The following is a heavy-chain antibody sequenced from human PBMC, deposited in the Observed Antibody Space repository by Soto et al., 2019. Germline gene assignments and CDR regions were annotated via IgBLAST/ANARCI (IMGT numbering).Heavy chain of an antibody. CDR1: GYSFTSYW. D-gene: IGHD2-21*02. J-gene: IGHJ6*02. CDR2: IYPGDSDT. V-gene: IGHV5-51*01. CDR3: ARWVVTATNYYYGMDV. Sequence: PGESLKISCKGSGYSFTSYWIGWVRQMPGKGLEWMGIIYPGDSDTRYSPSFQGQVTISADKSISTAYLQWSSLKASDTAMYYCARWVVTATNYYYGMDVWGPGTTVTVS.